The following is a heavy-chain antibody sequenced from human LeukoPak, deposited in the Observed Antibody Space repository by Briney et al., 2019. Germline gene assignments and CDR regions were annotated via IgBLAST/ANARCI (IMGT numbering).Heavy chain of an antibody. V-gene: IGHV1-69*06. D-gene: IGHD1-20*01. CDR2: IIPIFGTA. Sequence: SVKVSCKASGGTFSSYAISWVRQAPGQGLEWMGGIIPIFGTANYAQKSQGRVTITADKSTSTAYMELSSLRSEDTAVYYCARDYNYAFDIWGQGTMVTVSS. CDR1: GGTFSSYA. CDR3: ARDYNYAFDI. J-gene: IGHJ3*02.